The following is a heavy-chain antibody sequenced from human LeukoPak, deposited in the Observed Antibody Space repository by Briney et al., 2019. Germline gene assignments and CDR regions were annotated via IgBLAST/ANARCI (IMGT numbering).Heavy chain of an antibody. Sequence: GGSLRLSCAASGFPFNAYWMTWVRQAPGKGLEWVANIRQDGDTKYYVDSVKGRFTISRDNAINSLYLQMNSLRAEDTAIYYCARSLPYGTTWYGRSDFWGQGTLVTVSS. CDR1: GFPFNAYW. CDR3: ARSLPYGTTWYGRSDF. V-gene: IGHV3-7*03. D-gene: IGHD6-13*01. J-gene: IGHJ4*02. CDR2: IRQDGDTK.